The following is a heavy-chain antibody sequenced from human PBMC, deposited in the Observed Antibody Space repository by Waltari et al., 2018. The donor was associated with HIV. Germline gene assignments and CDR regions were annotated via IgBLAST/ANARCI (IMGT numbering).Heavy chain of an antibody. CDR2: IFSYSDYV. CDR3: STNGDWGFDN. Sequence: DVQVVESGGALVKPGESLRLSCAASGFTFSSETIHWSRLSPGKGLEWVSSIFSYSDYVYYADSVRRRFTNSRDSAKESVYLQMSSLRVEDTAGYFCSTNGDWGFDNWGQGTTVTVSS. D-gene: IGHD2-21*02. J-gene: IGHJ3*02. V-gene: IGHV3-21*02. CDR1: GFTFSSET.